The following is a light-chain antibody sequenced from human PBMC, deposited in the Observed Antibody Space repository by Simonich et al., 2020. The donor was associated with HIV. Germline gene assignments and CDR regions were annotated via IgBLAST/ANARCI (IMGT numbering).Light chain of an antibody. CDR3: MQALQTPMYT. V-gene: IGKV2-28*01. CDR2: LGS. Sequence: DIVMTQSPLSLPVTPGEPASISCWSSQSLLHSNGYNYLDWFLQKPGQSPQLLIYLGSNRASGVPDRISGRGSGTDFTLKISRVEAEDVGVHYCMQALQTPMYTFGQGTKLEIK. CDR1: QSLLHSNGYNY. J-gene: IGKJ2*01.